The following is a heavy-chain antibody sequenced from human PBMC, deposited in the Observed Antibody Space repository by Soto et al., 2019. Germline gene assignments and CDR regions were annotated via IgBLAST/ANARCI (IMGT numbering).Heavy chain of an antibody. CDR3: AREGTVTHSGGNWFDP. J-gene: IGHJ5*02. CDR1: GYTFTSYY. D-gene: IGHD4-4*01. V-gene: IGHV1-46*03. Sequence: QVQLVQSGAEVKKPGASVKVSCKASGYTFTSYYMHWVRQAPGQGLEWMGIINPSGGSTSYAQMLQGRLTMTRDTSTSTVYMELSSLRSEDTAVYYCAREGTVTHSGGNWFDPWGQGTLVTVSS. CDR2: INPSGGST.